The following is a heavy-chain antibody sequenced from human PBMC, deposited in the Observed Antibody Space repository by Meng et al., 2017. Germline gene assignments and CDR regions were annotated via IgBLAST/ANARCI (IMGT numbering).Heavy chain of an antibody. CDR3: AKGLVPPCRGANCYHFDS. Sequence: GESLKISCVASGFTFSSYAMNWARQAPGKGLEWVSGISGGGTTTYYADSMTGRFTISRDNSKNTLYLQVNSLRVEDTAIYFCAKGLVPPCRGANCYHFDSWGRGTLVTIYS. D-gene: IGHD2-15*01. CDR1: GFTFSSYA. CDR2: ISGGGTTT. V-gene: IGHV3-23*01. J-gene: IGHJ4*01.